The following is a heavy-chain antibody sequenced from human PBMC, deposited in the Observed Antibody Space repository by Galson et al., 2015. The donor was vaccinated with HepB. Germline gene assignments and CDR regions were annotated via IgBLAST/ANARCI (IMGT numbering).Heavy chain of an antibody. Sequence: LRLSCAASGFTFSSNGMHWVRQAPGKGLEWVAVISYDGSKKYYADSVKGRFTISRDNSKNTLHLQMNSLRTEDTAVYYCAKVGDYYDRSGQDYFDYWGQGTLVTVSS. V-gene: IGHV3-30*18. CDR3: AKVGDYYDRSGQDYFDY. CDR1: GFTFSSNG. J-gene: IGHJ4*02. CDR2: ISYDGSKK. D-gene: IGHD3-22*01.